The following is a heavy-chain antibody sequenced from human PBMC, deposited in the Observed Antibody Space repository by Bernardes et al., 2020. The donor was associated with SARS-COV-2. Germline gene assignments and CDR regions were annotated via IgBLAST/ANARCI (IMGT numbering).Heavy chain of an antibody. V-gene: IGHV3-11*05. J-gene: IGHJ6*02. CDR1: GFTFSDYY. Sequence: GGSLRLSCAASGFTFSDYYMSWIRQAPGKGLEWVSYISSSSSYTNYADSVKGRFTISRDNAKNSLYLQMNSLRAEDTAVYYCARDNVELPQGGYYYGMDVWGQGTTVTVSS. D-gene: IGHD1-26*01. CDR2: ISSSSSYT. CDR3: ARDNVELPQGGYYYGMDV.